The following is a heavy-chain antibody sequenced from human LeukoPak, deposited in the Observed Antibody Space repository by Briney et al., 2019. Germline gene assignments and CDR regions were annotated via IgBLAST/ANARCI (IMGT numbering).Heavy chain of an antibody. D-gene: IGHD1-26*01. V-gene: IGHV3-66*01. CDR2: IYSEGTI. J-gene: IGHJ4*02. CDR1: VFTASSNY. Sequence: GGSLRLSCAASVFTASSNYMSWVRQVPGKGLEWVSVIYSEGTISYADSVKGRFTISRDNSENTLYLQMNSLRVEDTAVYYRAREVGGGASGQWGQGTLVTVSS. CDR3: AREVGGGASGQ.